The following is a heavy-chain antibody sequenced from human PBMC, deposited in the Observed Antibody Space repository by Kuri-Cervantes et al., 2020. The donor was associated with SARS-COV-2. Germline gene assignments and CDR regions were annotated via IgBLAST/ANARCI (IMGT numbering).Heavy chain of an antibody. Sequence: GGSLRLSCAASGFTFSGHWIHSVRQAPGKGLVWVSRINPGGSYTNNADSVKGRFTLSRDNAKNMLFLQMNSLRAEDTAVYYCARVYWNDHGMDVWGQGTTVTVSS. CDR1: GFTFSGHW. CDR3: ARVYWNDHGMDV. CDR2: INPGGSYT. V-gene: IGHV3-74*01. J-gene: IGHJ6*02. D-gene: IGHD1-1*01.